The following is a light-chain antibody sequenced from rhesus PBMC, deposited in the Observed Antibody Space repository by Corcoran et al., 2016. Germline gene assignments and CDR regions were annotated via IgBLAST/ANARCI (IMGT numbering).Light chain of an antibody. CDR2: ENN. J-gene: IGLJ6*01. CDR1: SPNIGGYY. CDR3: QSYNSSLGAHV. V-gene: IGLV1-85*01. Sequence: QSLLTQPPSVSGAPVQRVTISCTVSSPNIGGYYVQWYQQLPGTAPNLLIYENNKLPSGVSDRFSGSQSGTSASLTITGLQSEDEADYYCQSYNSSLGAHVFGSGTMLTVL.